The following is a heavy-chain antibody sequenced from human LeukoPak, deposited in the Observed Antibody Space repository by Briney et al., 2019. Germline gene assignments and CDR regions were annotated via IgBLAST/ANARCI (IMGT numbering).Heavy chain of an antibody. D-gene: IGHD4-17*01. CDR3: TRLYYGAIDY. V-gene: IGHV3-53*01. J-gene: IGHJ4*02. Sequence: GGSLRLSCAASGFTVSSNYMSWVRQAPGKGLEWVSIIYDGGNTYYADSVKGRLTISRDNSKNTLYLQMNSLRAEDTAVYYCTRLYYGAIDYWGQGTLVTVSS. CDR1: GFTVSSNY. CDR2: IYDGGNT.